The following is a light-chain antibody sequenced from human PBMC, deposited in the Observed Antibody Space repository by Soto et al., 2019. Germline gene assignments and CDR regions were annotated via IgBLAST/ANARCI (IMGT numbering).Light chain of an antibody. CDR1: GSNIGSNT. Sequence: QSVLTQPPSASGTPGQRVTISCSGSGSNIGSNTVDWYQQLPGTAPKLLIYSNNQRPSGVPGRFSGSKSGTSVSLAISGLQSEDEADYYCAAWDDSLNGRLFGTGTKVTVL. CDR3: AAWDDSLNGRL. V-gene: IGLV1-44*01. CDR2: SNN. J-gene: IGLJ1*01.